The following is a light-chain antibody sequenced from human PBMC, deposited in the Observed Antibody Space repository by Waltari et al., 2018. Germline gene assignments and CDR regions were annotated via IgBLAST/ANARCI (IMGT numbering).Light chain of an antibody. CDR3: QQYATSPFT. J-gene: IGKJ3*01. Sequence: EIVLAQSPSTLSLSPGDRATLSCRASQSVTSNFLAWDQQKPGQAPRLLIYGASSRATGIPDRFSVSGSGTDFTLTISRLEPEDCAVYYCQQYATSPFTFGPGTKVDIK. V-gene: IGKV3-20*01. CDR1: QSVTSNF. CDR2: GAS.